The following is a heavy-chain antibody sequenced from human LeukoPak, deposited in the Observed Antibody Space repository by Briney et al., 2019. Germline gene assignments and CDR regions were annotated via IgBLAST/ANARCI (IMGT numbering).Heavy chain of an antibody. V-gene: IGHV1-69*05. D-gene: IGHD2-2*01. J-gene: IGHJ4*02. CDR1: GGTFSSYA. CDR3: AREWGDIVVVPAAHTLGY. Sequence: PRGSVSVSCKASGGTFSSYAISWVRQAPGQGLEWVGGIIPIFGTANYAQKFQGRVTITTDESTSTAYMEPSSLRSEDAAVYYCAREWGDIVVVPAAHTLGYWGQGTLVTVSS. CDR2: IIPIFGTA.